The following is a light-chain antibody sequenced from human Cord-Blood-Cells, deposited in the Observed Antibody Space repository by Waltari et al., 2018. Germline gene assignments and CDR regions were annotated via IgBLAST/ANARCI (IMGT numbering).Light chain of an antibody. V-gene: IGLV3-19*01. Sequence: SSELTQDPTVSVALGQTVRITCQGDSLRRYYASSYQQKPGQAPVLVIYGKNNRPSGIPDRFSGSSLGNTASLTITGAQAEDEADYYCNSRDSSGNHLVFGGGTKLTVL. J-gene: IGLJ3*02. CDR1: SLRRYY. CDR2: GKN. CDR3: NSRDSSGNHLV.